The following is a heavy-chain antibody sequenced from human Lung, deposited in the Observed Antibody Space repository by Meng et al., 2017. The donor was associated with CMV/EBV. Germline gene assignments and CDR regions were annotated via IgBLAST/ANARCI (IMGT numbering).Heavy chain of an antibody. CDR2: IYWDDDK. CDR1: GCLISTSGVG. J-gene: IGHJ4*02. V-gene: IGHV2-5*02. Sequence: QISVEDAGPAAVKHTQALQLTCTVAGCLISTSGVGVGWLRQPPERALEGLAVIYWDDDKRSSPSLKSRLTITKDSSNKKVVLTMTNMDPVDTDTYYCAHASSGTYFDYWGQGTLVTVSS. CDR3: AHASSGTYFDY. D-gene: IGHD3-22*01.